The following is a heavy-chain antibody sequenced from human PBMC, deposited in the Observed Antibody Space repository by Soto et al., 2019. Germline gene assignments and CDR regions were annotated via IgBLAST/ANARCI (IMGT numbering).Heavy chain of an antibody. V-gene: IGHV3-7*01. CDR1: GFTFSSYW. J-gene: IGHJ5*02. Sequence: GGSLRLSCAASGFTFSSYWMSWVRQAPGKGLEWVANIKQDGSEKYYVDSVKGRFTISRDNAKNSLYLQMNSLRAEDTSVYYCARARKYNWFDPWGQGTLVTVSS. CDR2: IKQDGSEK. CDR3: ARARKYNWFDP.